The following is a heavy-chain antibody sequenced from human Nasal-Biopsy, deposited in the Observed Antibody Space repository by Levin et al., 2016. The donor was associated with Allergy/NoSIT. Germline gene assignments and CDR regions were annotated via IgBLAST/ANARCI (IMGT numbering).Heavy chain of an antibody. J-gene: IGHJ3*01. CDR1: GFTFSGYD. CDR3: ARGRGYNWNYNENGFDV. V-gene: IGHV3-13*05. D-gene: IGHD1-7*01. Sequence: GGSLRLSCAASGFTFSGYDMHWVRQATGKGLEWVSGIGPSGDPKYADSVKGRVTIYRENARNSLYLQMNNLRAGDTAVYYCARGRGYNWNYNENGFDVWGQGTMVTVSS. CDR2: IGPSGDP.